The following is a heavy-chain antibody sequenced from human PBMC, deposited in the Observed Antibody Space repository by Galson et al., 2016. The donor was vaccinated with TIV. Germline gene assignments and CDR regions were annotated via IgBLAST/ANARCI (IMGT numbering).Heavy chain of an antibody. J-gene: IGHJ4*02. CDR1: GGSISSTSYY. Sequence: LSLTCTVSGGSISSTSYYWAWLRLPPGKGLEWIATIYYTGSTFYNPSLESRVTISIDTSRNQFSLTLNSVTASDTAIYFCARTTGAGVAARVLFDFWGQGKLVTVS. CDR2: IYYTGST. D-gene: IGHD6-6*01. V-gene: IGHV4-39*07. CDR3: ARTTGAGVAARVLFDF.